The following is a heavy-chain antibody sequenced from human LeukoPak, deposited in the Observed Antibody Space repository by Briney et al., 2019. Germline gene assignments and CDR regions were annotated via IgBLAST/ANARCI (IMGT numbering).Heavy chain of an antibody. V-gene: IGHV3-48*01. CDR2: ISWNSGRI. CDR3: ARRAGAYSHPYDY. D-gene: IGHD4/OR15-4a*01. J-gene: IGHJ4*02. Sequence: GGSLRLSCAASGFTFSSYSRNWVRQAPGKGLEWVSGISWNSGRIGYADSVKGRFTISRDNSKNTLYLQMNSLRAEDTAVYYCARRAGAYSHPYDYWGQGTLVTVSS. CDR1: GFTFSSYS.